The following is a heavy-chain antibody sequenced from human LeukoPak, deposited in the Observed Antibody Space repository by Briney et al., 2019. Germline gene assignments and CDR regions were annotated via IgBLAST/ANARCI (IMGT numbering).Heavy chain of an antibody. CDR3: VRDSYGTS. CDR2: IYTGGST. D-gene: IGHD3-16*01. V-gene: IGHV3-66*01. CDR1: GFTVSSSY. Sequence: GGSLRLSCAASGFTVSSSYMSWVRQAPGKGLEWVSIIYTGGSTYYADSVKGRFTISRDNSKNTLYLQISSLRDDDTAVYYCVRDSYGTSWGQGTLVTVSS. J-gene: IGHJ5*02.